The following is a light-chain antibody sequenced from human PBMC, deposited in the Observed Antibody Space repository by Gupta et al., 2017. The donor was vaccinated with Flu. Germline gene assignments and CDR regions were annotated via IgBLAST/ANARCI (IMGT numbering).Light chain of an antibody. V-gene: IGKV3-11*01. CDR3: QQRGDWPPIFT. J-gene: IGKJ3*01. CDR1: QSISDY. CDR2: DAS. Sequence: EIVLTQSPATLSLSPGERATLSCRASQSISDYLAWYQQKPDQTPRLLIYDASNRATGIPARFSGSGSGTDFTLTISSLEAEDFAVYYCQQRGDWPPIFTFGPGTKLDLK.